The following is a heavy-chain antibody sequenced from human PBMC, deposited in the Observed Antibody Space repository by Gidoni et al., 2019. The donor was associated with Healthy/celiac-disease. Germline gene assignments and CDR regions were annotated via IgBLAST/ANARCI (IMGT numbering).Heavy chain of an antibody. CDR1: GGSFSGYY. V-gene: IGHV4-34*01. Sequence: QVQLQQWGAGLLKPSETLSLTCAVYGGSFSGYYWSWIRQPPGKGLEWIGEINHSGSTNYNPSLKSRVTISVDTSKNQFSLKLSSVTAADTAVYYCARAFVGYSSSPRGWFDPWGQGTLVTVSS. CDR3: ARAFVGYSSSPRGWFDP. D-gene: IGHD6-6*01. J-gene: IGHJ5*02. CDR2: INHSGST.